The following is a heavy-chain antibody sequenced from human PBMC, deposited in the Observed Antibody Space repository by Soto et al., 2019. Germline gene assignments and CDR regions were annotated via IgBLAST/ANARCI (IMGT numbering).Heavy chain of an antibody. CDR3: ARGGPVVVVTAALDY. CDR2: VNPSGGHT. D-gene: IGHD2-21*02. J-gene: IGHJ4*02. Sequence: QVQLMQSGAEVKKPGASVKVSCKASGDTFTDYYIHWVRQAPGQGLEWMGTVNPSGGHTTYAQHLLGRGTMPRDTSTSTRYMELTSLTSDDTAIYYCARGGPVVVVTAALDYWGQGTLVTVSS. V-gene: IGHV1-46*01. CDR1: GDTFTDYY.